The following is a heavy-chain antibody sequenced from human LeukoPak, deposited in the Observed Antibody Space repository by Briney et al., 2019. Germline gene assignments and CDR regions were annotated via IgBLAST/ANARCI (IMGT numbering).Heavy chain of an antibody. CDR1: GGSVNSGSYY. Sequence: SETLSFTCTVSGGSVNSGSYYWSWIRQPPGKGLEWIGYIYYSGSTNYNPSLKSRVTISVDTSKNQFSLKLSSVTAADTAVYYCARVKTRGYYDSSGYYEFDYWGQGTLVTVSS. J-gene: IGHJ4*02. CDR2: IYYSGST. D-gene: IGHD3-22*01. CDR3: ARVKTRGYYDSSGYYEFDY. V-gene: IGHV4-61*01.